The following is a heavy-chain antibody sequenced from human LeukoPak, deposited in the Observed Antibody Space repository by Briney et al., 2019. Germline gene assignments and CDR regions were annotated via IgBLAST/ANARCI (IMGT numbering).Heavy chain of an antibody. D-gene: IGHD6-19*01. CDR3: ARKGSGWSVDY. CDR2: IKQDGSEK. V-gene: IGHV3-7*01. J-gene: IGHJ4*02. Sequence: GESLRLSCAASGFTFSSYWMSWVRQAPGKGLEWVANIKQDGSEKYYVDSVKGRFTISRDNAKNSLYLQMNSLRAEDTAVYYCARKGSGWSVDYWGQGTLVTVSS. CDR1: GFTFSSYW.